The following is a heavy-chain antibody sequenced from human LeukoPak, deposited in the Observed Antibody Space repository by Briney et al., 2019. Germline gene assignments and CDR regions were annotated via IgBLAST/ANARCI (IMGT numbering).Heavy chain of an antibody. Sequence: PGGPLRLSCAASGFTFSNYWMTWVRQAPGKGLEWVANIKQDGSEKYYVDSVKGRVTISRDNAKNSLFLQMNSLRAEDTAVYYCARDRYSSYWGQGTLVTVSS. CDR3: ARDRYSSY. J-gene: IGHJ4*02. V-gene: IGHV3-7*01. CDR2: IKQDGSEK. CDR1: GFTFSNYW. D-gene: IGHD6-19*01.